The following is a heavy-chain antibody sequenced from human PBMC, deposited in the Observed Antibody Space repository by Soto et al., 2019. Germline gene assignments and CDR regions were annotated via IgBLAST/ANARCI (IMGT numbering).Heavy chain of an antibody. D-gene: IGHD6-13*01. J-gene: IGHJ4*02. CDR3: ARRITAAGAYDY. V-gene: IGHV1-8*01. CDR2: MNPNSGNT. Sequence: ASVKVSCKASGYTFTSYDINWVRQATGQGLEWMGWMNPNSGNTGYAQKFQGRVTMTRNTSISTAYMELNSLRAEDTAVYYCARRITAAGAYDYWGQGTLVTVSS. CDR1: GYTFTSYD.